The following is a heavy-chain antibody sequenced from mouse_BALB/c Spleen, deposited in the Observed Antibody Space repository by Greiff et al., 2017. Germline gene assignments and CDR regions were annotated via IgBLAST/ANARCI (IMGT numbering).Heavy chain of an antibody. CDR2: IYPGDGDT. Sequence: QVQLKQSGAELVRPGSSVKISCKASGYAFSSYWMNWVKQRPGQGLEWIGQIYPGDGDTNYNGKFKGKATLTADKSSSTAYMQLSSLTSEDSAVYFCARWGGLRPDYWGQGTTLTVSS. CDR3: ARWGGLRPDY. V-gene: IGHV1-80*01. J-gene: IGHJ2*01. CDR1: GYAFSSYW. D-gene: IGHD2-4*01.